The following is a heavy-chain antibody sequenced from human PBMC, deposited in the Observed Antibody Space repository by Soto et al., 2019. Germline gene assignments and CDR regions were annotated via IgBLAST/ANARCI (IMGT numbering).Heavy chain of an antibody. Sequence: PSETLSLTCAVSGGSISSSNWLSWVRQPPGKGLEWIGEIYHSGSTNYNPSLKSRVTISVDKSKNQFSLKLSSVTAADTAVYYCARDRRAADDYGETYNWFDPWGQGTLVTVSS. D-gene: IGHD4-17*01. J-gene: IGHJ5*02. CDR3: ARDRRAADDYGETYNWFDP. V-gene: IGHV4-4*02. CDR2: IYHSGST. CDR1: GGSISSSNW.